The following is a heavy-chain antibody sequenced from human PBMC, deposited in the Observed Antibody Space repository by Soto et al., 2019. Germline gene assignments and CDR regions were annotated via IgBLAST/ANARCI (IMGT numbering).Heavy chain of an antibody. CDR1: GFTFGNYG. CDR2: ISSSSRRT. J-gene: IGHJ4*02. Sequence: GGSRRLSCETSGFTFGNYGMGWVRQAPVKGLSWGSGISSSSRRTYYADSVRGRFTISRDNSKNTLYLQMDTLRADETAVYYCAKDSNKYSSSLRGRYFDYWGQGIGVTAPQ. CDR3: AKDSNKYSSSLRGRYFDY. D-gene: IGHD4-4*01. V-gene: IGHV3-23*01.